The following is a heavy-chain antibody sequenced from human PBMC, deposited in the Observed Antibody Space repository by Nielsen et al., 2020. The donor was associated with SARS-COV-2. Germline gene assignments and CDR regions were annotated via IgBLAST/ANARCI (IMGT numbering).Heavy chain of an antibody. CDR2: AFATGHT. Sequence: SETLSLTCTVSGGSISSGGYYWTWIRQPAGKGLEWIARAFATGHTNYNPSLKSRITISVDTAKNQFSLKLKFVTAADTAVYYCARAPDIVLLPTAIPIWGQGTMVPVSS. V-gene: IGHV4-61*02. J-gene: IGHJ3*02. CDR1: GGSISSGGYY. CDR3: ARAPDIVLLPTAIPI. D-gene: IGHD2-2*01.